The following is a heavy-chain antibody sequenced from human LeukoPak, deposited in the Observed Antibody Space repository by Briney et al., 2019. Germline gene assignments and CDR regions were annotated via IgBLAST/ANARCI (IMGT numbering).Heavy chain of an antibody. V-gene: IGHV3-7*01. Sequence: PGGSLRLSCEASGFTFSSYWMSWVRQAPGKGLEWVANIKQDGSEKYYVDSVKGRFTISRDNAKNSVYLQMNSLRAEDTAVYYCARDQWDIVVLPAAFNFDYWGQGTLVTVSS. J-gene: IGHJ4*02. D-gene: IGHD2-2*01. CDR2: IKQDGSEK. CDR3: ARDQWDIVVLPAAFNFDY. CDR1: GFTFSSYW.